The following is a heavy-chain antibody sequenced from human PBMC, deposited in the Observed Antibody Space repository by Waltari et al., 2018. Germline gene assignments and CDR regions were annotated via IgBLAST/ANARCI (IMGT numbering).Heavy chain of an antibody. CDR2: INPNSGGT. D-gene: IGHD1-26*01. J-gene: IGHJ4*02. CDR3: ARVGELLDY. V-gene: IGHV1-2*06. Sequence: QVQLVQSGAEVKKPGASVKASCKASGNPFTAYYIPWVRQAPGQGLEWMGRINPNSGGTNYAQKFQGRVTMTRDTSISTAYMELSRLRSDDTAVYYCARVGELLDYWGQGTLVTVSS. CDR1: GNPFTAYY.